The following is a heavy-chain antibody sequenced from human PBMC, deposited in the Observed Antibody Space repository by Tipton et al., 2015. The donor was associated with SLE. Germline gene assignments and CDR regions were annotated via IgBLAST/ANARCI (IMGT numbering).Heavy chain of an antibody. J-gene: IGHJ2*01. D-gene: IGHD3-16*01. CDR1: GGSISSNY. CDR3: AKDLTMSDAFDI. CDR2: ISADGIKT. V-gene: IGHV3-23*01. Sequence: LSLTCTVSGGSISSNYWSWVRQAPGKGLEWVSGISADGIKTYHADSVKGRFTISRDNSKNTLYLQMNSLRAEDTAVYYCAKDLTMSDAFDIWGRGTLVTVSS.